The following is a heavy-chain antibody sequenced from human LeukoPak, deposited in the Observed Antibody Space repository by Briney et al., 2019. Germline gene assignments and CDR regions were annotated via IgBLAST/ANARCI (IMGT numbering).Heavy chain of an antibody. Sequence: ASVKVSCKASGGTFSSYAISWVRQAPGQGLEWMGGIIPIFGTANYAQKFQGRVTITADKSTSTAYMELSSLRSEDTAVYYCARGNLRFLEWLNYYYYMDVWGKGTTVTVSS. J-gene: IGHJ6*03. D-gene: IGHD3-3*01. CDR1: GGTFSSYA. V-gene: IGHV1-69*06. CDR2: IIPIFGTA. CDR3: ARGNLRFLEWLNYYYYMDV.